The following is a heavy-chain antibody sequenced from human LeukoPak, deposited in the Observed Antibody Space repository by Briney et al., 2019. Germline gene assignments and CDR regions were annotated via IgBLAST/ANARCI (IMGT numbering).Heavy chain of an antibody. CDR1: GFTFSSYA. CDR3: ARNAPNVAFYAWADA. CDR2: ISGSDGRT. D-gene: IGHD2/OR15-2a*01. Sequence: GGSLRLSCAASGFTFSSYAMSWVRQAPGKGLVWVSGISGSDGRTYYADPVKGRFTISRDNSKNRLYLQMNSLRAEDTAVYYCARNAPNVAFYAWADAWGQGSRVTVSS. V-gene: IGHV3-23*01. J-gene: IGHJ4*02.